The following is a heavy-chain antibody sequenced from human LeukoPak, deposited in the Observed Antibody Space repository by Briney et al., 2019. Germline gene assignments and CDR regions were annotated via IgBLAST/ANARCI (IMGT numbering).Heavy chain of an antibody. D-gene: IGHD3-3*01. Sequence: SETLSLTCTVSGGSISSYYWGWIRQPPGKGLEWIGYIYYSGSTNYNPSLKSRVTISVDTSKNQFSLKLSSVTAADTAVYYCARDKGGYYPQPFDYWGQGTLVTVSS. CDR2: IYYSGST. CDR1: GGSISSYY. J-gene: IGHJ4*02. V-gene: IGHV4-59*01. CDR3: ARDKGGYYPQPFDY.